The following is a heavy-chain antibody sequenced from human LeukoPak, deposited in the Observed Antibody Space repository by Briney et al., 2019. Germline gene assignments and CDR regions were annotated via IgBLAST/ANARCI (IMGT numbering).Heavy chain of an antibody. Sequence: GGSLRLSCAASGFTFSSYWMNWARHAPGKGLEWVASINHNGNVNYYVDSVKGRFTISRDNAKNSLYLQMSNLRAEDTAVYFGARGGGLDVWGQAGTVTVSS. CDR3: ARGGGLDV. V-gene: IGHV3-7*03. D-gene: IGHD3-16*01. J-gene: IGHJ6*02. CDR1: GFTFSSYW. CDR2: INHNGNVN.